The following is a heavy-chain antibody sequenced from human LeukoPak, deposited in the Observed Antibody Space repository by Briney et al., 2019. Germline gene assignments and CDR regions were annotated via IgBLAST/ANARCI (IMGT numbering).Heavy chain of an antibody. CDR2: IIPILGIA. V-gene: IGHV1-69*04. CDR3: AKCPLRARMHAFDI. D-gene: IGHD6-6*01. Sequence: ASVKVSCKASGGTFSSYAISWVRQAPGQGLEWMGRIIPILGIANYAQKFQGRVTITADKSTSTAYMELNSLRAEDTAVYYCAKCPLRARMHAFDIWGQGTMVTVSS. CDR1: GGTFSSYA. J-gene: IGHJ3*02.